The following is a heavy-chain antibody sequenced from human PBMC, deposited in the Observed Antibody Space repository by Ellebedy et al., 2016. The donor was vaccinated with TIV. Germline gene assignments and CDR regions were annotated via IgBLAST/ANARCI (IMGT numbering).Heavy chain of an antibody. V-gene: IGHV1-8*01. J-gene: IGHJ4*02. CDR1: GYTFTSYD. CDR2: MNPNSGNT. CDR3: ARGLYWYSSSSGDY. D-gene: IGHD6-6*01. Sequence: ASVKVSXXASGYTFTSYDINWVRQATGQGLEWMGWMNPNSGNTGYAQKFQGRVTMTRNTSISTAYMELSSLRSEDTAVYYCARGLYWYSSSSGDYWGQGTLVTVSS.